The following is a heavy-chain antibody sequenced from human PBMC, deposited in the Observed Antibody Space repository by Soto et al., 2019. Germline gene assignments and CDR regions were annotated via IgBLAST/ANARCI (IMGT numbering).Heavy chain of an antibody. CDR1: CYSIISTTIS. CDR2: IYYCVNT. D-gene: IGHD3-10*01. J-gene: IGHJ6*02. Sequence: SVNLSLSCSLPCYSIISTTISRVLNRKPTGKGIELIRSIYYCVNTYYIPSLKRRVTISVDTSKNQFFLKLSSVTVADTAVYYCARHVGPGKYYYYPTDYYYYGMDVWGEGTTVT. CDR3: ARHVGPGKYYYYPTDYYYYGMDV. V-gene: IGHV4-39*01.